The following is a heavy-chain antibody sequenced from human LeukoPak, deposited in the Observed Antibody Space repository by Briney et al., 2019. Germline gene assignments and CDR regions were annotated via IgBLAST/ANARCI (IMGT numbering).Heavy chain of an antibody. CDR1: GGSISSYY. V-gene: IGHV4-4*09. J-gene: IGHJ5*02. D-gene: IGHD3-22*01. Sequence: ETLSLTCTVSGGSISSYYWSWIRQPPGKGLEWIGYIYTSGSTNYNPSLKSRVTISVDTSKNQFSLKLSSVTAADTAVYYCARQRSSAQYTWFDPWGQGTPVTVSS. CDR3: ARQRSSAQYTWFDP. CDR2: IYTSGST.